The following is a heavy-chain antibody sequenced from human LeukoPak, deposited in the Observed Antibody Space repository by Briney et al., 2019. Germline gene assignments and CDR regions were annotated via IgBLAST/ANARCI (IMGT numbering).Heavy chain of an antibody. V-gene: IGHV1-46*01. CDR1: GYTFTSYD. D-gene: IGHD3-3*01. J-gene: IGHJ4*02. CDR3: ARVSYDPVPKFDY. Sequence: ASVKVSCKASGYTFTSYDINWVRQAPGQGLEWMGIINPSGGSTSYAQKFQGRVTMTRDTSTSTVYMELSSLRSEDTAVYYCARVSYDPVPKFDYWGQGTLVTVS. CDR2: INPSGGST.